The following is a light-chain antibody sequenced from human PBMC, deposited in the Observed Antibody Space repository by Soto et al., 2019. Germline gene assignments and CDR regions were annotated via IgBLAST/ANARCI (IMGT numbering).Light chain of an antibody. V-gene: IGKV3-15*01. J-gene: IGKJ5*01. CDR2: GAS. CDR1: QNVLSN. CDR3: QQYNNWPIT. Sequence: EIVMTQSPGTQSVSPGERVTLSCRASQNVLSNLAWYQQKPGQAPRLLIYGASTRATGLPARFSGSGSGTQFTLTISSLQSEDFAVYYCQQYNNWPITFGQGTRLEIK.